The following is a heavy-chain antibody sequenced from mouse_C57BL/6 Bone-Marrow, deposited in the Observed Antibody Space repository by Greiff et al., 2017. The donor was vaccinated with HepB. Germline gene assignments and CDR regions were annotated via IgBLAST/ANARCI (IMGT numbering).Heavy chain of an antibody. CDR1: GYTFTDYE. D-gene: IGHD1-1*01. V-gene: IGHV1-15*01. CDR2: IDPETGGT. J-gene: IGHJ2*01. CDR3: AGGEAYYYSSSPYYFDY. Sequence: QVQLKESGAELVRPGASVTLSCKASGYTFTDYEMHWVKQTPVHGLEWIGAIDPETGGTAYNQKFKGKAILTADKSSSTAYMELRSLTSEDSAVYYCAGGEAYYYSSSPYYFDYGGRGTTLTVSS.